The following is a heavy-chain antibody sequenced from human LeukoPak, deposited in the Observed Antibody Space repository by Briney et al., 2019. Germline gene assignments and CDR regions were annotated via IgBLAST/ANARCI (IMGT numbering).Heavy chain of an antibody. V-gene: IGHV4-59*01. CDR3: ARVLYGVWDYYYMDD. J-gene: IGHJ6*03. CDR1: GGSISSYY. Sequence: PSETLSLTCTVSGGSISSYYWSWIRQPPGKGLEWIGYIYYSGSSNYNPSLKSRVTISVDTSKDQFSLKLSSVTAADTAVYYCARVLYGVWDYYYMDDWGKGTTVTVSS. CDR2: IYYSGSS. D-gene: IGHD2-8*01.